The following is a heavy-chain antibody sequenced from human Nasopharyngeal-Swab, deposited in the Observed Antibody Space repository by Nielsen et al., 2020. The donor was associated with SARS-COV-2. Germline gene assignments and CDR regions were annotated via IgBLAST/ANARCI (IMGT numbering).Heavy chain of an antibody. D-gene: IGHD4-17*01. CDR3: AKPLYGDSPFDY. V-gene: IGHV3-23*01. Sequence: IRKPPGKGLEWVSAISGSGGSTYYADSVKGRFTISRDNSKNTLYLQMNSLRAEDTAVYYCAKPLYGDSPFDYWGQGTLVTVSS. J-gene: IGHJ4*02. CDR2: ISGSGGST.